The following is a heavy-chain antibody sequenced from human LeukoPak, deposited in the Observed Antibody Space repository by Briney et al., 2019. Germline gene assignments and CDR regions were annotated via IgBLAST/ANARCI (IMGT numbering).Heavy chain of an antibody. J-gene: IGHJ4*02. Sequence: SETLSLTCTVSGGSISSSSYYWGWIRQPPGKGLEWIGSIYYSGSTYYNPSLKSRVTISVDTSKSQFSLKLSSVTAADTAVYYCARDYYDSSGYYSPLDYWGQGTLVTVSS. CDR3: ARDYYDSSGYYSPLDY. CDR1: GGSISSSSYY. D-gene: IGHD3-22*01. V-gene: IGHV4-39*07. CDR2: IYYSGST.